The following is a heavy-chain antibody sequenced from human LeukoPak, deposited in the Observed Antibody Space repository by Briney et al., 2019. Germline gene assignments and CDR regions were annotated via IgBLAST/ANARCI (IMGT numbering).Heavy chain of an antibody. D-gene: IGHD3-10*01. CDR2: IRSDGINK. J-gene: IGHJ6*03. V-gene: IGHV3-30*02. CDR3: AKLGKTENHYGSGRFSYYYYMDV. CDR1: GFTFSNYG. Sequence: GGSLRLSCAASGFTFSNYGMHWVRQAPGKGLEWVEFIRSDGINKYHADSVKGRFTISRDNSKNTLYLQMNSLRAEDTAVYYCAKLGKTENHYGSGRFSYYYYMDVWGKGTTVTISS.